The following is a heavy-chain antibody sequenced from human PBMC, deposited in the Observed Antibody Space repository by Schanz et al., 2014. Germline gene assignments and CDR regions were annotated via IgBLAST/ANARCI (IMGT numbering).Heavy chain of an antibody. Sequence: QVQLVESGGGLVKPGGSLRLSCTASGFTFRDYQMTWIRQAPGKGLEWVSYITSGSAKFYADSVKGRFTISRDNAKNTLDLQMISLTSEDTAMYYCARDRGFMVTHNDALDLWGQGTMVSVSS. CDR3: ARDRGFMVTHNDALDL. V-gene: IGHV3-11*04. CDR2: ITSGSAK. J-gene: IGHJ3*01. CDR1: GFTFRDYQ. D-gene: IGHD3-10*01.